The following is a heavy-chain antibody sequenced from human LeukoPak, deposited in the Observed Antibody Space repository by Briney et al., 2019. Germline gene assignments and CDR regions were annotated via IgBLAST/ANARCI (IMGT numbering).Heavy chain of an antibody. CDR1: GFTLSSYW. CDR2: INSDGSST. Sequence: GGALRLSRSAPGFTLSSYWVHWGRPAPGEGLVWVSRINSDGSSTSYADSVKGRFTISRDNAKNTLYLQMNSLRAEDTAVYYCARGGAAMAYYWGQGTLVTVSS. J-gene: IGHJ4*02. D-gene: IGHD5-18*01. CDR3: ARGGAAMAYY. V-gene: IGHV3-74*01.